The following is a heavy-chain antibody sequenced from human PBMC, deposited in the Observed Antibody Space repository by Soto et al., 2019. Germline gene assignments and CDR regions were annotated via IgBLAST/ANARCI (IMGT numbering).Heavy chain of an antibody. CDR1: GGTFSSYT. V-gene: IGHV1-69*04. CDR2: IIPILGIA. CDR3: ARDFDDRDCSGGSCYYYNGMDV. Sequence: ASVKVSCKASGGTFSSYTISWVRQAPGQGLEWMGRIIPILGIANYAQKFQGRVTITADKSTSTAYMELSSLRSEDTAVYYCARDFDDRDCSGGSCYYYNGMDVWGQGTTVTVSS. D-gene: IGHD2-15*01. J-gene: IGHJ6*02.